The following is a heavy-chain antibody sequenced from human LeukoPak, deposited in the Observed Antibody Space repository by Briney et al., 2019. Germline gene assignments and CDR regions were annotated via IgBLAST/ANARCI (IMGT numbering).Heavy chain of an antibody. CDR1: GFTFSTYS. V-gene: IGHV3-21*01. Sequence: GGSLRLSCAASGFTFSTYSMNRVRQAPGKGLEWVSSISSNNRYIYYADSVKGRFTISRDNAKNSLYLQMNSLRAEDTAVYYCARGPAAGTGYWGQGTLVTVSS. CDR3: ARGPAAGTGY. D-gene: IGHD6-19*01. CDR2: ISSNNRYI. J-gene: IGHJ4*02.